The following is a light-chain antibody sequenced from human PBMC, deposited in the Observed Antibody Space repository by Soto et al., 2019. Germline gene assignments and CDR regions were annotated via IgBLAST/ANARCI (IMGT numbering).Light chain of an antibody. V-gene: IGKV3-20*01. CDR3: QQYGSSPWT. Sequence: ELVWAQSPGTVFLYSGRRVSFSFRPFNSVCSGYLSWYHQIPGQAPRLLIYGASSRATGIPDRFSCSESETDFTLTISRLEPEDFAFYYCQQYGSSPWTFGQGTKVDIK. J-gene: IGKJ1*01. CDR1: NSVCSGY. CDR2: GAS.